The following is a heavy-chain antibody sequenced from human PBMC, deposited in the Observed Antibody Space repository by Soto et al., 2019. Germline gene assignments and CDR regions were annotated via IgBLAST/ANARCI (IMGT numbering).Heavy chain of an antibody. J-gene: IGHJ3*02. Sequence: GGSLRLSCAASGFTFSSYWMSWVRQAPGKGLEWVANINQAGSEKYYVDSVKGRFTISRDNAKNSLYLQMNSLRAEDTAVYYCVRGGRGYTRDDVFDIWGQGTMVTVSS. D-gene: IGHD2-2*02. CDR2: INQAGSEK. CDR1: GFTFSSYW. V-gene: IGHV3-7*01. CDR3: VRGGRGYTRDDVFDI.